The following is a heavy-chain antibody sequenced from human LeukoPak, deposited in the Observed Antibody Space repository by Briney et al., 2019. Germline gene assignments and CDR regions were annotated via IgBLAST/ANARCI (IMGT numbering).Heavy chain of an antibody. CDR3: VRADSTSSFDH. Sequence: PGGSLRLSCTASGFTFSTYWMHWVRQAPGRGLVWVSRINSDGSSASYADSVKGRSTISRDNAKNTLYLQMNSLRAEDTALYYCVRADSTSSFDHWCQGTLVTVSS. CDR1: GFTFSTYW. D-gene: IGHD2-2*01. CDR2: INSDGSSA. V-gene: IGHV3-74*01. J-gene: IGHJ4*02.